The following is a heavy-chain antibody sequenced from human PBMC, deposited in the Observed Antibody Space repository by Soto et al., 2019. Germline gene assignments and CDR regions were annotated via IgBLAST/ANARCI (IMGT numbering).Heavy chain of an antibody. V-gene: IGHV3-9*01. J-gene: IGHJ3*02. CDR3: AKDVGETGVGHEGCEM. Sequence: EVPLVESGGGLVQPGRSLRLSCAASGFIFDDYAMHWVRQAPGKGLEWVSYISWSSGTIDYADSVKGRFIISRDNAKNSMYLQMNSLRAEDTALYYCAKDVGETGVGHEGCEMWGQGTMVTVA. CDR2: ISWSSGTI. CDR1: GFIFDDYA. D-gene: IGHD3-10*01.